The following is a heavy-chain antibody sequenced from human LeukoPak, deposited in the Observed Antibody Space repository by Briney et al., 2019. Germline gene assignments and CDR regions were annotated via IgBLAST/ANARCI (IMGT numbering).Heavy chain of an antibody. D-gene: IGHD5-24*01. CDR3: PRLSRFRDGYNPPLGY. Sequence: SETLSLTCTLSGGSISSSSYYWGWIRQPPGKGLEWIGSIYYSGSTYYNPSLKSRVTISVDTSKNQFSLKLSSVTAADTAVYYWPRLSRFRDGYNPPLGYWGQGTLATVSS. V-gene: IGHV4-39*01. CDR1: GGSISSSSYY. J-gene: IGHJ4*02. CDR2: IYYSGST.